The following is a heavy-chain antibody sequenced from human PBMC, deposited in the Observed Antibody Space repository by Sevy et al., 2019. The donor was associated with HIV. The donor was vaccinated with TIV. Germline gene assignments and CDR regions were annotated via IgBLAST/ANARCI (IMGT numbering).Heavy chain of an antibody. V-gene: IGHV4-39*01. J-gene: IGHJ3*02. CDR2: IYYSGST. Sequence: SETLSLTCTVSGGSISSSSYYWGWIRQPPGKGLEWIGSIYYSGSTYYNPSLKSRVTISVDTSKNQFSLKLSSVTAADTAVYYCARPNYYDSSGYYSPGGAFDIWGQGTMVTVSS. CDR1: GGSISSSSYY. D-gene: IGHD3-22*01. CDR3: ARPNYYDSSGYYSPGGAFDI.